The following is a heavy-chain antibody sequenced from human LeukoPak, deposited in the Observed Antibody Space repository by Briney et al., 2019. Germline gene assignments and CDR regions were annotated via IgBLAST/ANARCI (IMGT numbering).Heavy chain of an antibody. CDR1: GGSISSYY. D-gene: IGHD2-21*02. J-gene: IGHJ3*02. V-gene: IGHV4-59*01. CDR3: ARDCGGDCYQNAFDI. CDR2: IYYSGST. Sequence: PSETLSLTCTVSGGSISSYYWSWIRQPPGKGLEWVGYIYYSGSTNYNPSLKSRVTISVDTSKKQVSLKLSSVTAADSAVYYCARDCGGDCYQNAFDIWGQGTMVTVSS.